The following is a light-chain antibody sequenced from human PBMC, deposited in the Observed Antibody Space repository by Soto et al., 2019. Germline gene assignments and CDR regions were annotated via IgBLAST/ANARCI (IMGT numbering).Light chain of an antibody. CDR3: QQYKTYFPYT. V-gene: IGKV1-5*03. J-gene: IGKJ1*01. Sequence: DIQLTQSPSTLSAFVGDRVTITCRASQDISVWLAWYQQKPGKAPKFLIYKASSLESGVPSRFSRNGSGTEFTLTISSLHPDDFAIYYCQQYKTYFPYTFGQGTKVEIK. CDR2: KAS. CDR1: QDISVW.